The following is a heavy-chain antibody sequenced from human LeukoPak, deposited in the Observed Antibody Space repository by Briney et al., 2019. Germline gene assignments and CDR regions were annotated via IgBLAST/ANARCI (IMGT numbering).Heavy chain of an antibody. Sequence: PGGSLRLSCAASGFTFSDYYMSWIRQAPGKGLEWVSYISSSGSTIYYADSVKGRFTISRDNAKNSLYLQMNSLRAEDTALYYCAKDVTSAAGSLSRNYYYGMDVWGQGTTVTVSS. J-gene: IGHJ6*02. V-gene: IGHV3-11*01. D-gene: IGHD6-13*01. CDR1: GFTFSDYY. CDR3: AKDVTSAAGSLSRNYYYGMDV. CDR2: ISSSGSTI.